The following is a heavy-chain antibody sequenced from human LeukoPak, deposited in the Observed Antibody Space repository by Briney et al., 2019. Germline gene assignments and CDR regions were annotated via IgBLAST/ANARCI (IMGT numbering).Heavy chain of an antibody. J-gene: IGHJ6*04. CDR3: AELGITMIGGV. Sequence: GGSLRLSCAAYGFTFSSYSMNWVRQAPGKGLEWVSSISSSSSYIYYADSVEGRFTISRDNAKNSLYLQMNSLRAEDTAVYYCAELGITMIGGVWGKGTTVTISS. D-gene: IGHD3-10*02. CDR1: GFTFSSYS. CDR2: ISSSSSYI. V-gene: IGHV3-21*01.